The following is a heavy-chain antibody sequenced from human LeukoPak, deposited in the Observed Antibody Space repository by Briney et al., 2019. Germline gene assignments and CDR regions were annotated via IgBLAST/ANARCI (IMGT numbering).Heavy chain of an antibody. V-gene: IGHV4-34*01. J-gene: IGHJ6*03. CDR2: INHSGST. CDR1: GGSFSGYY. Sequence: SETLSLTCAVYGGSFSGYYWSWIRQPPGKGLEWIGEINHSGSTNYNPSLKSRVTISVDTSKNQFSPKLSSVTAADTAVYYCARGKEYSYGFYYYYYMDVWGKGTTVTVSS. CDR3: ARGKEYSYGFYYYYYMDV. D-gene: IGHD5-18*01.